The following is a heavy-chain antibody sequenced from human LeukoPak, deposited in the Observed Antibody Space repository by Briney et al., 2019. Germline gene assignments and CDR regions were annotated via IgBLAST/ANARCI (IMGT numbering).Heavy chain of an antibody. D-gene: IGHD5-18*01. Sequence: GGSLRLSCAASGFTFSSYSMNWVRQAPGKGLEWVSSISSSSSYIYYADSVKGRFTISRDNAKNSLYLQMNSLRAEDTAVYYCARVDTAMVGYYYYYMDVWGKGTTVTASS. CDR3: ARVDTAMVGYYYYYMDV. CDR2: ISSSSSYI. CDR1: GFTFSSYS. J-gene: IGHJ6*03. V-gene: IGHV3-21*01.